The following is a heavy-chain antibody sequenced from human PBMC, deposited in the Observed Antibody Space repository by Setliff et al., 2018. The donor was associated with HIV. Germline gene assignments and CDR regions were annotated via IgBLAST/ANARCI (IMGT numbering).Heavy chain of an antibody. CDR3: ARGGRNDDRSGYYYPLQF. Sequence: GASVKVSCKASGYIFTTYYIHWVRQTPGQGLEWMAIINPSGGTTTYSKKFQGRVTMARDKSTSTVHMELSSLRSEDTAVYYCARGGRNDDRSGYYYPLQFWGQGTLVTVSS. J-gene: IGHJ4*02. V-gene: IGHV1-46*01. CDR1: GYIFTTYY. D-gene: IGHD3-22*01. CDR2: INPSGGTT.